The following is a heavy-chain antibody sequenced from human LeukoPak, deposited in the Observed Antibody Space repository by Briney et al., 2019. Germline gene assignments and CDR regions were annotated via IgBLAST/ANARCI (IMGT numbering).Heavy chain of an antibody. Sequence: GGSLRLSCAASGFTFSSYEMNWVRQAPGKGLEWVSYISSSGSTIYYADSVKGRFTISRGNAKNSLYPQMNSLRAEDTAVYYCARERPEIDYWGQGTLVTVSS. CDR2: ISSSGSTI. J-gene: IGHJ4*02. CDR3: ARERPEIDY. V-gene: IGHV3-48*03. CDR1: GFTFSSYE.